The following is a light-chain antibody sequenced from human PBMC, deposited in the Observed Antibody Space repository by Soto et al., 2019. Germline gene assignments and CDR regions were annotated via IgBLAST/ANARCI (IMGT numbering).Light chain of an antibody. J-gene: IGLJ3*02. CDR3: QSADSSGTWV. CDR1: ALAKQY. CDR2: KDS. V-gene: IGLV3-25*03. Sequence: SYELTQPPSASVSPGQTARITCSGDALAKQYTYWYQQKPGLAPVLVIYKDSERPSGIPERFSGSSSGTTVTLTLSGVQAEDEADYYCQSADSSGTWVFGGGTKLTVL.